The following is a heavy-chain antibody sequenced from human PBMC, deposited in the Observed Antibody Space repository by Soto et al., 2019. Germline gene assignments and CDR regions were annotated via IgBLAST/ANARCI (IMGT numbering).Heavy chain of an antibody. J-gene: IGHJ5*02. CDR3: ARDLQAGTDNVNWFAP. CDR2: IAYDGSNR. Sequence: QVQLVESGGGVVQPGRSLRLSCAASGFSISRSAMHWVRQAPGKGLEWVAVIAYDGSNRWYADSAKGRFTISRDNSKNTVYLQMSSQRDEETAVYYCARDLQAGTDNVNWFAPWGQGTLVTVSS. V-gene: IGHV3-30*04. CDR1: GFSISRSA. D-gene: IGHD1-1*01.